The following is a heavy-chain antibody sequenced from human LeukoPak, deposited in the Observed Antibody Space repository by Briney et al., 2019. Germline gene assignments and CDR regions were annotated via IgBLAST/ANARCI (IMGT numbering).Heavy chain of an antibody. J-gene: IGHJ4*02. CDR1: GFTFDDYA. D-gene: IGHD3-22*01. CDR3: ARDTYDSSGYYVPYFDY. CDR2: ISWNSGSI. V-gene: IGHV3-9*01. Sequence: PGRSLRLSCAAFGFTFDDYAMHWVRQAPGKGLEWVSGISWNSGSIGYADSVKGRFTISRDNAKNSLYLQMNSLRTEDTAVYYCARDTYDSSGYYVPYFDYWGQGTLVTVSS.